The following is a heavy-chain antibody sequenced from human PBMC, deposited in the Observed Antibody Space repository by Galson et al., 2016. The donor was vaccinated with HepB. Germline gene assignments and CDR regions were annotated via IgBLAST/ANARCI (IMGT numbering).Heavy chain of an antibody. CDR3: VKDWGFYSGSGSYSYHLDS. V-gene: IGHV3-30*18. CDR2: ISSDGSTS. Sequence: SLRLSCAASGFTFSTYGMHWVRQGPGKGLEWVAMISSDGSTSYYGDSVKGRFTISRDNSEDTLYLLMHSLRTEDTAVYFCVKDWGFYSGSGSYSYHLDSWGQGTLVTVSS. J-gene: IGHJ4*02. D-gene: IGHD3-10*01. CDR1: GFTFSTYG.